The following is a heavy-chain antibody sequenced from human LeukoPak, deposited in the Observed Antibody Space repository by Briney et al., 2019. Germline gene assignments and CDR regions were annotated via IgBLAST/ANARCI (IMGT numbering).Heavy chain of an antibody. D-gene: IGHD3-10*01. CDR3: ARDGEYGTGSYYRGCFDY. V-gene: IGHV1-2*02. CDR1: GYSFTAFY. CDR2: IHPRSGET. Sequence: ASVKVSCKASGYSFTAFYVHWVRQAPGQGLEWMGWIHPRSGETNYAYKFRGRVTMTRDTSISTTYMDLGSLGSDDTAVYYCARDGEYGTGSYYRGCFDYWGQGTLVTVSS. J-gene: IGHJ4*02.